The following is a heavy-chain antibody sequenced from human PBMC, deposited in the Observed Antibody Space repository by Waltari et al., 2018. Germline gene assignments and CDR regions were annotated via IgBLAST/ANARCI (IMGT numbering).Heavy chain of an antibody. V-gene: IGHV4-59*01. CDR2: ST. D-gene: IGHD3-10*01. CDR3: ARTGGSGSYYKGALRFFDYYYYYGMDV. Sequence: STNYNPSLKSRVTISVDTSKNQFSLKLSSVTAADTAVYYCARTGGSGSYYKGALRFFDYYYYYGMDVWGQGTTVTVSS. J-gene: IGHJ6*02.